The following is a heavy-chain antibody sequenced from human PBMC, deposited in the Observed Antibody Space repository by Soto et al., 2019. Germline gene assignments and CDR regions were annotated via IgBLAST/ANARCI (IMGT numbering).Heavy chain of an antibody. CDR3: ALTRRSSLLEVAGPGFEY. CDR1: GFNFGVFG. J-gene: IGHJ4*02. V-gene: IGHV3-30*03. Sequence: QVRLVESGGGVVQPGRSLRLSCAASGFNFGVFGMHWVRQAPGKGLERLSVLSYEGSEEYYADSVRGRFTISRDNSKNTLFLQMDSLRVVDTGVYYCALTRRSSLLEVAGPGFEYWGQGTLVTVS. D-gene: IGHD6-19*01. CDR2: LSYEGSEE.